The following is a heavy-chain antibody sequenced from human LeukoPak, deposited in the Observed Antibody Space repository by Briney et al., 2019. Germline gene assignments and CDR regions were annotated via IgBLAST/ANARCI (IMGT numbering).Heavy chain of an antibody. J-gene: IGHJ5*02. V-gene: IGHV4-38-2*02. CDR3: ARAFNWNYWFDP. D-gene: IGHD1-1*01. Sequence: SETLSLTCTVSGYSISSGYYWGCIRQPPGKGLEWIASIYHSGSTYCNPSLKSRVNISVDTSKNHFSLKLNSVTAADTAVYFCARAFNWNYWFDPWGQGTLVTVSS. CDR2: IYHSGST. CDR1: GYSISSGYY.